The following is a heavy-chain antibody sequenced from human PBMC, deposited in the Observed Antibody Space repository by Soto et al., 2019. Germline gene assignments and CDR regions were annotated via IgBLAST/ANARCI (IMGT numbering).Heavy chain of an antibody. CDR1: GVSITNTDG. V-gene: IGHV4-4*02. CDR2: ISLSGNT. CDR3: ASRGGSGPF. Sequence: QVQLQESGPGLVKPSGTLSLTCAVSGVSITNTDGWTWVRQPPGMGLEWVGDISLSGNTNYNPSLEGRAAISLDKSRNQFSLILNSLTAAATAVYSCASRGGSGPFWGQGPLVHASS. J-gene: IGHJ4*02. D-gene: IGHD2-15*01.